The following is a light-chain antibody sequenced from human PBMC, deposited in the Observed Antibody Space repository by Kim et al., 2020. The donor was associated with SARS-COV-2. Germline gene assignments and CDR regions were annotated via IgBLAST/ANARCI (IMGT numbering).Light chain of an antibody. CDR2: LNSDGSH. CDR3: QTWGTGIVV. Sequence: QLVLTQSPSASASLGASVMLTCTLSSGHSRYTIAWHQQQPEKGPRYLMTLNSDGSHSKGDGIPDRFSGSSSGAERYLTISSLQSEDEADYYCQTWGTGIVVFGGGTQLTVL. CDR1: SGHSRYT. J-gene: IGLJ2*01. V-gene: IGLV4-69*01.